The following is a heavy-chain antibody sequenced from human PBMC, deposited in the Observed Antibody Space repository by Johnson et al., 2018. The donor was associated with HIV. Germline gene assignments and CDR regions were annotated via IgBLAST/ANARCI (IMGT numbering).Heavy chain of an antibody. J-gene: IGHJ3*02. V-gene: IGHV3-64*01. CDR2: ISSNGGST. Sequence: VQLVESGGGLVQPGRSLRLSCTASGFTFGDYAMSWVCQAPGKGLEYVSAISSNGGSTYYANSVKGRFTISRDNSKNTLYLQMNSLRAEDTAVYYCARACRDGYTCDAFDIWGQGTMVTVSS. CDR1: GFTFGDYA. D-gene: IGHD5-24*01. CDR3: ARACRDGYTCDAFDI.